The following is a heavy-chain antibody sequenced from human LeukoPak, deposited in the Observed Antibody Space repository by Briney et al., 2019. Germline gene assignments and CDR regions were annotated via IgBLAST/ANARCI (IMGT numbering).Heavy chain of an antibody. CDR3: ARRYSSTNDAFDI. V-gene: IGHV5-51*01. J-gene: IGHJ3*02. CDR2: IYPGDSDT. CDR1: GYSFTSYW. Sequence: GESLKISCKGSGYSFTSYWIGWVRQMPGRGLEWMGIIYPGDSDTRYSPSFQGQVTISADKSISTAYLQWSSLKASDTAMYYCARRYSSTNDAFDIWGQGTMVTVSS. D-gene: IGHD6-13*01.